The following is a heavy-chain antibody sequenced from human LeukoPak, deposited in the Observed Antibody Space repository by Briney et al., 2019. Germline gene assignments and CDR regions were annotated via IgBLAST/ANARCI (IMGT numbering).Heavy chain of an antibody. CDR1: GFTVSSNY. D-gene: IGHD3-10*01. CDR3: AKDTKYYGSGSSFDI. Sequence: GGSLRLSCAASGFTVSSNYMSWVRQAPGKGLEWVSAISGSGGSTYCADSVKGRFTISRDNSKNTLYLQMNSLRAEDTAVYYCAKDTKYYGSGSSFDIWGQGTMVTVSS. J-gene: IGHJ3*02. CDR2: ISGSGGST. V-gene: IGHV3-23*01.